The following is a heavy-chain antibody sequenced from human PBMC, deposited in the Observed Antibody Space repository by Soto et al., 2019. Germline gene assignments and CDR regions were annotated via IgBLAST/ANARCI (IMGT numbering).Heavy chain of an antibody. CDR3: ASPVSPGSAFDI. CDR2: IYYSGST. CDR1: GGSISSSSYY. D-gene: IGHD3-10*01. Sequence: QLQLQESGPGLVKPSETLSLTCTVSGGSISSSSYYWGWIRQPPGKGLEWIGSIYYSGSTYYNPSLKSRVTISVDTSKNQFSLKLSSVTAADTAVYYCASPVSPGSAFDIWGQGTMVTVSS. V-gene: IGHV4-39*01. J-gene: IGHJ3*02.